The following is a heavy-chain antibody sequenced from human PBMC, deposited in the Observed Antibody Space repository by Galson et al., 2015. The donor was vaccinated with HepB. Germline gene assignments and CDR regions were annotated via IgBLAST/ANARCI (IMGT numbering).Heavy chain of an antibody. V-gene: IGHV3-30*03. CDR1: GFTFSSYG. CDR3: AREGQVLRDFDIGAYYYYYGMDV. J-gene: IGHJ6*02. Sequence: LRLSCAASGFTFSSYGMHWVRQAPGKGLEWVAVISYNGSNKYYADSVKGRFTISRDNSKNTLYLQMNSPRAEGTAGYYRAREGQVLRDFDIGAYYYYYGMDVWVPGTTVTVSS. D-gene: IGHD3-9*01. CDR2: ISYNGSNK.